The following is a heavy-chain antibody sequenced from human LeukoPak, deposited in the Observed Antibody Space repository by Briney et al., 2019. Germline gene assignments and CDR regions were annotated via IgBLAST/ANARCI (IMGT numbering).Heavy chain of an antibody. D-gene: IGHD6-6*01. Sequence: SETLSLTCTVSGGSISSGGYYWSWIRQPPGKGLEWIGEINHSGSTNYNPSLKSRVTISVDTSKNQFSLKLSSVTAADTAVYYCARTRIAARRGVDYWGQGTLVTVSS. V-gene: IGHV4-39*07. CDR1: GGSISSGGYY. CDR2: INHSGST. CDR3: ARTRIAARRGVDY. J-gene: IGHJ4*02.